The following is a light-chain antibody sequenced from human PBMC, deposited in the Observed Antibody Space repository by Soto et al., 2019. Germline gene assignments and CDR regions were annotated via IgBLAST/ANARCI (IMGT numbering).Light chain of an antibody. Sequence: DIQMTQSPSTLSGSVGDRVTITCRASQTISSWLAWYQQKPGKAPKLLIYAASTLQSGVPSRFSGSGSGTDFTLTISGLQSEDFAVYYCQQYNNWPQTFGPGTKVDIK. CDR2: AAS. V-gene: IGKV1-5*01. CDR3: QQYNNWPQT. J-gene: IGKJ1*01. CDR1: QTISSW.